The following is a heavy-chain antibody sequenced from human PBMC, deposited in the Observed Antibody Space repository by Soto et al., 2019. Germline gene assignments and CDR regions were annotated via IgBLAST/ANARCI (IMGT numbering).Heavy chain of an antibody. CDR3: ASARRIYFQADF. D-gene: IGHD3-9*01. CDR2: FEPEHGET. CDR1: GYSLSDLS. V-gene: IGHV1-24*01. Sequence: QVQVVQSGAEVKKPGASVKVSCRVSGYSLSDLSIHWVRQPPGNGLEWMGGFEPEHGETLYAQRFQGRVTMTEDTSTDTAYMELSALTSEDTAVYYCASARRIYFQADFWGQGTLVTVSS. J-gene: IGHJ3*01.